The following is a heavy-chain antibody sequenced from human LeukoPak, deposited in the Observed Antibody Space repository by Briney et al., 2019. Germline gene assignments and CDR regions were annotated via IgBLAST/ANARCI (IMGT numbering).Heavy chain of an antibody. D-gene: IGHD2-15*01. J-gene: IGHJ5*02. CDR2: INTNTGNP. V-gene: IGHV7-4-1*02. CDR3: ARGEIVVVVTSDNWFDP. CDR1: GYTFTSYA. Sequence: ASVKVSCKASGYTFTSYAMNWVRQAPGQGLEWMGWINTNTGNPTYAQGFTGRYVFSLDTSVSTAYLQISSLKAEDTAVYYCARGEIVVVVTSDNWFDPWGQGTLVTVSS.